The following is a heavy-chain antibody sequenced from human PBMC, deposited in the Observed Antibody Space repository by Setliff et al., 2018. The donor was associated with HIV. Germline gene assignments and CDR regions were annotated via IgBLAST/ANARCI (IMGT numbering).Heavy chain of an antibody. J-gene: IGHJ4*02. V-gene: IGHV5-51*01. CDR2: IYPGDSDT. CDR1: GYSFTTYW. Sequence: SGESLKISCKGSGYSFTTYWIGWVRQMPGKGLEWMGIIYPGDSDTRYSPSFQGQVTISADKSISTAYLQWSSLKASDTAMYYCATSPLGYCSGGSCYQYFDYWGPGTLVTVS. D-gene: IGHD2-15*01. CDR3: ATSPLGYCSGGSCYQYFDY.